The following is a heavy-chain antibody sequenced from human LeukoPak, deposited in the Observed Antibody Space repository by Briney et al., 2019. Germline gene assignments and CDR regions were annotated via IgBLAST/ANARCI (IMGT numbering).Heavy chain of an antibody. CDR1: GFTFDNYA. CDR3: AKDMNSYGSGSSYNPWGPFDS. CDR2: IAWNSGNT. J-gene: IGHJ4*02. Sequence: PGRSLRLSCAASGFTFDNYAMHWVRPAPGKGLEWVSGIAWNSGNTGFADSVKGRFTISRDNAENSLYLQMNSLTPEDTAFYFCAKDMNSYGSGSSYNPWGPFDSWGQGTLVTVSS. V-gene: IGHV3-9*01. D-gene: IGHD3-10*01.